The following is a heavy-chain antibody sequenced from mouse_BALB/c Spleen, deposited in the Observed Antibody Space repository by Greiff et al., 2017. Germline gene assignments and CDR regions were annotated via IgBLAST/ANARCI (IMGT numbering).Heavy chain of an antibody. CDR3: TSGGLYAMDY. J-gene: IGHJ4*01. CDR1: GYTFTSYW. Sequence: VQLQQSGTVLARPGASVKMSCKASGYTFTSYWMHWVKQRPGQGLEWIGAIYPGNSDTSYNQKFKGKAKLTAVTSTSTAYMELSSLTDEDSAVYYSTSGGLYAMDYWGQGTSVTVSS. D-gene: IGHD3-3*01. V-gene: IGHV1-5*01. CDR2: IYPGNSDT.